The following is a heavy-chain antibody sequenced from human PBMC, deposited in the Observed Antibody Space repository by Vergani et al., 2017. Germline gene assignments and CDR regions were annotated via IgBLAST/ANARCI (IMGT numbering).Heavy chain of an antibody. Sequence: VQLLESGGGLVKPGGSLRLSCAASGFTFSDYYMSWIRQAPGKGLEWVSYISSSGSTIYYADSVKGRFTISRDNAKNSLFLQMNSLRAEDTAVYYCARVPRLEFLNQLLPGYYYYYMDVWGKGTTVTVSS. D-gene: IGHD2-2*01. CDR3: ARVPRLEFLNQLLPGYYYYYMDV. V-gene: IGHV3-11*01. J-gene: IGHJ6*03. CDR1: GFTFSDYY. CDR2: ISSSGSTI.